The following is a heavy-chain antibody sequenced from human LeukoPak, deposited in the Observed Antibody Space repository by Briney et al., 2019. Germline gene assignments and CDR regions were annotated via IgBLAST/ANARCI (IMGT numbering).Heavy chain of an antibody. CDR1: GFTFSSYG. J-gene: IGHJ4*02. CDR3: GRVRGLNDY. CDR2: ISSSGGTI. V-gene: IGHV3-48*04. Sequence: GGSLRLSCAASGFTFSSYGMHWVRQGPGKGLEWVSYISSSGGTIYYADSVKGRFTISRDNAKNSLYLQMNSLRAEDTAVYYCGRVRGLNDYWGQGTLVTVSS.